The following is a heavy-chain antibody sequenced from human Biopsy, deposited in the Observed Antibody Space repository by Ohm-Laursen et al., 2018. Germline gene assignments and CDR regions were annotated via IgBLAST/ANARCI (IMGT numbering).Heavy chain of an antibody. V-gene: IGHV3-74*03. Sequence: SLRLSCTASGFTFNSYWMHWVRQAPGKGLVWVSRINIDGSGTKYADSVKGRFTVSRDNAKNTLYLQMNSLTAEDTAIYYCTIAYRYGLDAFDMWGQGTMVTVSS. CDR3: TIAYRYGLDAFDM. CDR2: INIDGSGT. J-gene: IGHJ3*02. CDR1: GFTFNSYW. D-gene: IGHD3-16*01.